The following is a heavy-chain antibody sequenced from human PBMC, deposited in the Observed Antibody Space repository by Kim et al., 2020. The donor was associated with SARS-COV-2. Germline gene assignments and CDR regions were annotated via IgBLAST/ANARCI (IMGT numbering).Heavy chain of an antibody. V-gene: IGHV3-21*01. CDR2: ISSSSSYI. D-gene: IGHD1-1*01. Sequence: GGSLRLSCAASGFTFSSYSMNWVLQAPGKGLEWVSSISSSSSYIYYADSVKGRFTISRDNAKNSLYLQMNSLRAEDTAVYYCARGRLERPFYYYYGMDVWGQGTTVTVSS. J-gene: IGHJ6*02. CDR1: GFTFSSYS. CDR3: ARGRLERPFYYYYGMDV.